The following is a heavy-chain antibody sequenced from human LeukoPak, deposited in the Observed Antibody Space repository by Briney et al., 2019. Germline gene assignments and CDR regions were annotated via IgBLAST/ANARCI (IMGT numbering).Heavy chain of an antibody. CDR1: GFTFSSYS. J-gene: IGHJ4*02. Sequence: GGSLRLSCAASGFTFSSYSMNWVRQAPGKGLEWVSSISSSSSYIYYADSVKGRFTISRDNAKNSLYLQMNSLRAEDTAVYYCAAADLAYCGGDCYVGYWGQGTLVTVSS. CDR2: ISSSSSYI. V-gene: IGHV3-21*01. CDR3: AAADLAYCGGDCYVGY. D-gene: IGHD2-21*02.